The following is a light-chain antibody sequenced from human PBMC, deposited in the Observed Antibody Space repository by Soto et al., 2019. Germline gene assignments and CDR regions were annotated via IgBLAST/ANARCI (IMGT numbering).Light chain of an antibody. CDR1: SSDIGGYNY. J-gene: IGLJ2*01. Sequence: QSALTQPPSASGSPGQSVTISCTGTSSDIGGYNYVSWYQQHPGKAPKLMIYEVTKRPSGVTDRFSGSRSGNAASLTVSGLQAEDEADYYCSSYGGNNNLLFGGGTKLTVL. CDR2: EVT. CDR3: SSYGGNNNLL. V-gene: IGLV2-8*01.